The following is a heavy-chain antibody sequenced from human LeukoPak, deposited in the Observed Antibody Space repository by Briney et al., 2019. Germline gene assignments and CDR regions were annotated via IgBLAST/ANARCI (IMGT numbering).Heavy chain of an antibody. J-gene: IGHJ4*02. CDR2: IWYDGSNK. V-gene: IGHV3-33*06. Sequence: GGSLRLSCAASGFTFNSSWMSWVRQAPGKGLEWVAVIWYDGSNKYYADSVKGRFTISRDNSKNTLYLQMNSLRAEDTAVYYCAKDRYDYVWGSYRYTVYYFDYWGQGTLVTVSS. D-gene: IGHD3-16*02. CDR1: GFTFNSSW. CDR3: AKDRYDYVWGSYRYTVYYFDY.